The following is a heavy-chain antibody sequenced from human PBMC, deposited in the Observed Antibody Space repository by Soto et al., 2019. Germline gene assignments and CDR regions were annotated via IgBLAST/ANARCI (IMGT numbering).Heavy chain of an antibody. CDR2: ISSSSSYI. CDR1: GFTFSSYS. CDR3: ARENSGWYLNYYFDY. V-gene: IGHV3-21*01. J-gene: IGHJ4*02. Sequence: GGSLRLSCAASGFTFSSYSMNWVRQAPGKGLEWVSSISSSSSYIYYADSVKGRFTISRDNAKNSLYLQMNSLRAEDTAVYYCARENSGWYLNYYFDYWGQGTLVTVSS. D-gene: IGHD6-19*01.